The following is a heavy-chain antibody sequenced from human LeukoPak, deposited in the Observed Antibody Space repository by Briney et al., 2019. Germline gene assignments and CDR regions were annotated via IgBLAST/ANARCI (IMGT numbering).Heavy chain of an antibody. D-gene: IGHD1-14*01. CDR3: ARDTGAGTGIIDY. J-gene: IGHJ4*02. CDR1: GGSISSAGYY. V-gene: IGHV4-31*03. CDR2: IYYSGST. Sequence: PSETLSLTCTVSGGSISSAGYYWTWIRQHPGKGLEWIGYIYYSGSTYYNPSLKSRVTISVDTSKNQFSLKLSSVTAADTAVYFCARDTGAGTGIIDYWGQGTLVTVSS.